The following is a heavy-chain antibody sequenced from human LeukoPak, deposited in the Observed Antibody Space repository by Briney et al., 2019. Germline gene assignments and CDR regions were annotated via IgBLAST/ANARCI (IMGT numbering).Heavy chain of an antibody. Sequence: GASVKVSCRASGYTFTSYYMHWVRQAPGQGLEWMGIINPSGGSTSYAQKFQGRVTMTRDMSTSTVYMELSSLRSEDTAVYYCARVGGKWELDYWGQGTLVTVSS. CDR2: INPSGGST. CDR1: GYTFTSYY. D-gene: IGHD1-26*01. CDR3: ARVGGKWELDY. V-gene: IGHV1-46*01. J-gene: IGHJ4*02.